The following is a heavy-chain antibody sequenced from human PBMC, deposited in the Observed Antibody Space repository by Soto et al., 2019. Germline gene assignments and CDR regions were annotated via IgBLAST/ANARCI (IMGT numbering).Heavy chain of an antibody. CDR1: GFSFSNYG. CDR3: VKDGLERLRARPSDYYGMDV. Sequence: QVQLVESGGGVVQPGRSLRLSCAASGFSFSNYGMHWVRQAPGKGLEWVALISYDGRNKYYVGSVEGRFTISRDNSKNTLDLQMNSLRVEDTAVHYCVKDGLERLRARPSDYYGMDVWGQGTTVTVSS. CDR2: ISYDGRNK. D-gene: IGHD3-16*01. J-gene: IGHJ6*02. V-gene: IGHV3-30*18.